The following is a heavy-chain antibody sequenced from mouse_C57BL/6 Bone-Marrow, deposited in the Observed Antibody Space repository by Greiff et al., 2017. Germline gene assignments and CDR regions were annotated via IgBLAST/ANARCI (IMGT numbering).Heavy chain of an antibody. Sequence: VQLQQSGAELARPGASVKMSCKASGYTFTSYGIRWVKQRTGQGLEWIGEIYPRSGNTYYNEKFKGKATLTADKSSSTAYMELRSLTSEDSAVYFGARDGAYYSNYDFAYWGQGTLVTVSA. CDR3: ARDGAYYSNYDFAY. V-gene: IGHV1-81*01. CDR1: GYTFTSYG. J-gene: IGHJ3*01. D-gene: IGHD2-5*01. CDR2: IYPRSGNT.